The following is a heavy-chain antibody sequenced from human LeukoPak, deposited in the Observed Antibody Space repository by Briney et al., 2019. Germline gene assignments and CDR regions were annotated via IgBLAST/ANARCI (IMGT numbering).Heavy chain of an antibody. CDR3: ARDRRYYDILTGYYGVFDI. V-gene: IGHV3-7*04. CDR1: GFTFSSYW. D-gene: IGHD3-9*01. Sequence: PGGSLRLSCAASGFTFSSYWMSWVRQAPGKGLEWVANIKQDGSEKYYVDSVKGRFTISRDNAKNSLYLQMNSLRAEDTAVYYCARDRRYYDILTGYYGVFDIWGQGTMVTVSS. CDR2: IKQDGSEK. J-gene: IGHJ3*02.